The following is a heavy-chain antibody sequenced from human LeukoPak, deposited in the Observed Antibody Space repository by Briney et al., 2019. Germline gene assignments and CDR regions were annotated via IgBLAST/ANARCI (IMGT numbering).Heavy chain of an antibody. CDR3: TQIVGAAYY. CDR1: GFTFSGSA. CDR2: IRSKANSYAT. D-gene: IGHD1-26*01. J-gene: IGHJ4*02. Sequence: PGGSLRPSCAASGFTFSGSAMHWVRQASGKGLEWVGRIRSKANSYATAYAASVKGRFTISRDDSKNTAYLQMNSLKTEDTAVYYCTQIVGAAYYWGQGTLVTVSS. V-gene: IGHV3-73*01.